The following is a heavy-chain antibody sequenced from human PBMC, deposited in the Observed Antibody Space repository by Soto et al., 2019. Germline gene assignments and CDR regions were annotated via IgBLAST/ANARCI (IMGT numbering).Heavy chain of an antibody. Sequence: EVQLVESGGGLVQPGGSLRLSCAASGFTFSDHYMDWVRQAPGKGLEWVGRTRNKANSYTTEYAASVKGRFTISRDDSENSRYLQMNRLKTEDSAVYYCARGSGSGGNRDAFDIWGQGTMVTVSS. D-gene: IGHD3-10*01. CDR3: ARGSGSGGNRDAFDI. V-gene: IGHV3-72*01. CDR1: GFTFSDHY. CDR2: TRNKANSYTT. J-gene: IGHJ3*02.